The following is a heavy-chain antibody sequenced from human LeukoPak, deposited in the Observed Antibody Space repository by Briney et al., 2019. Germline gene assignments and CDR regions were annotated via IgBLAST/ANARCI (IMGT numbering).Heavy chain of an antibody. J-gene: IGHJ4*02. Sequence: GGSLRLFCAVSGFTFSIYWMHCVRQVPGKGLVWLSRLSSDGSSTSYADAVKVRFTISRDNAKNTLYLQMNSLRVEDTAVYYCCRVGGGTTRDYWGQGTLVTVSS. D-gene: IGHD1-14*01. CDR1: GFTFSIYW. CDR2: LSSDGSST. V-gene: IGHV3-74*01. CDR3: CRVGGGTTRDY.